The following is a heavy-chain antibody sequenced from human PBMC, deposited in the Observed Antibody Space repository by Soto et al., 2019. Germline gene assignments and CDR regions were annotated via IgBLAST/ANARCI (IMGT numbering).Heavy chain of an antibody. D-gene: IGHD2-21*01. Sequence: QVQLVQSGAEVKKRGASVKVSCKASGSTFTNYNINWVRQAPGQGLEWMGRFSGYNDNTKYAQQFQGRVTMTTDTSASTAYMELRSLRSDDTAVYYCATEVDAVINFQGVSLYAEYFQLWGQGTLVTVSS. CDR3: ATEVDAVINFQGVSLYAEYFQL. CDR2: FSGYNDNT. J-gene: IGHJ1*01. CDR1: GSTFTNYN. V-gene: IGHV1-18*01.